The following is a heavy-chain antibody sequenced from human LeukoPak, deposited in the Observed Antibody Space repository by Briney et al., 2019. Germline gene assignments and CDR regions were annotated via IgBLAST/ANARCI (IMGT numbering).Heavy chain of an antibody. J-gene: IGHJ6*02. CDR2: IGTAGDT. V-gene: IGHV3-13*01. Sequence: GGSLRLSCAASGFTFSSYDMHWVRQATGKGLEWVSAIGTAGDTYYPGSVKGRFTISRENAKNSLYLQMNSLRAGDTAVYYCARGGAGVGANYGMDVWGQGTTVTVSS. D-gene: IGHD1-26*01. CDR3: ARGGAGVGANYGMDV. CDR1: GFTFSSYD.